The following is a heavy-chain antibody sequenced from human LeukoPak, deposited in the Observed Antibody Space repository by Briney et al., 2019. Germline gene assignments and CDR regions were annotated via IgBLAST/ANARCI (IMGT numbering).Heavy chain of an antibody. J-gene: IGHJ6*02. CDR3: ARHEGSSGWYAYYYGMDV. D-gene: IGHD6-19*01. Sequence: SETLSLTCTVSGGSISSHYWSWIRQPPGKGLEWIGYIYYSGSTYYNPSLKSRVTISVDTSKNQFSLKLSSVTAADTAVYYCARHEGSSGWYAYYYGMDVWGQGTTVTVSS. CDR1: GGSISSHY. CDR2: IYYSGST. V-gene: IGHV4-59*04.